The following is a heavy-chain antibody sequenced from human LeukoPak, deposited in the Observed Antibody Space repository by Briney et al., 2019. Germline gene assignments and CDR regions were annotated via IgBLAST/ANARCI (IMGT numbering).Heavy chain of an antibody. CDR3: ARGPYSGSYSA. V-gene: IGHV3-21*01. Sequence: GGSLRLSRAASGFTLSSYSMNWVRQAPGKGLEGVSSISSSSSYIYYADSVKGRFTISRDNAKNSLYLQMNSLRAEDTAVYYCARGPYSGSYSAWGQGTLVTVSS. CDR2: ISSSSSYI. J-gene: IGHJ5*02. CDR1: GFTLSSYS. D-gene: IGHD1-26*01.